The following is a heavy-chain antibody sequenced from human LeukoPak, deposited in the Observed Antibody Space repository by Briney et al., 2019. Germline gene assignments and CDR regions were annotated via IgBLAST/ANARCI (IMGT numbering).Heavy chain of an antibody. V-gene: IGHV3-23*01. D-gene: IGHD2-2*01. CDR3: AKHATEGGSSSTSSWDY. CDR1: GFTFSTYA. CDR2: ITGSGGTT. J-gene: IGHJ4*02. Sequence: GGSLRLSCAASGFTFSTYAMSWVCQAPGKGLNWVSTITGSGGTTYYADSVRGRFTISRDNSKNTLFLQMHSLRAEDTATYYCAKHATEGGSSSTSSWDYWGQGTLVTVSS.